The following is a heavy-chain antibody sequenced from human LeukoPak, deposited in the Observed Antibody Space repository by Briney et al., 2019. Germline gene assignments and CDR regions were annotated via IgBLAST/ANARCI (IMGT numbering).Heavy chain of an antibody. Sequence: GASVKVSCKASGYTFTNYEINWVRQATGHGLEWMGWMNPNSGDTAYAQKFQGRITMTRSTSITTAYMELSGLRSEDTAVYYCATGSVLLWFGELAGFDYWGQGTLVTVSS. CDR2: MNPNSGDT. J-gene: IGHJ4*02. V-gene: IGHV1-8*01. CDR1: GYTFTNYE. CDR3: ATGSVLLWFGELAGFDY. D-gene: IGHD3-10*01.